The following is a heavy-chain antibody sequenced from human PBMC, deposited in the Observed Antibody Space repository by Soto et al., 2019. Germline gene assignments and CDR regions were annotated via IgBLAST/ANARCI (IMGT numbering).Heavy chain of an antibody. D-gene: IGHD4-17*01. V-gene: IGHV3-11*06. CDR3: ARENYGAFEY. Sequence: QVQLVESGEGWVSPGGPWGLYGEASGLGFGVSLLGWFRRPQGNRLEWVSSINDRGGNTGYADFVRGRFTFSRDNAKNSLYLQMNSLTAEDTAVYYCARENYGAFEYWGQGILVTVSS. J-gene: IGHJ4*02. CDR1: GLGFGVSL. CDR2: INDRGGNT.